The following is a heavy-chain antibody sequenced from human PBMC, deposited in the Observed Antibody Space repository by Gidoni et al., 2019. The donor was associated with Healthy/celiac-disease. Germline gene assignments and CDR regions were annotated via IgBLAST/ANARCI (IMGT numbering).Heavy chain of an antibody. CDR1: GYTFPGYY. CDR3: ARRRTRSTVTANDAFDI. CDR2: INPNSGGT. D-gene: IGHD4-17*01. J-gene: IGHJ3*02. V-gene: IGHV1-2*06. Sequence: QVQLVQSGAEVKKPGASVKVSCKASGYTFPGYYMHWVRQAPGQGLEWMGRINPNSGGTNYAQKFQGRVTMTRDTSISTAYMELSRLRSDDTAVYYCARRRTRSTVTANDAFDIWGQGTMVTVSS.